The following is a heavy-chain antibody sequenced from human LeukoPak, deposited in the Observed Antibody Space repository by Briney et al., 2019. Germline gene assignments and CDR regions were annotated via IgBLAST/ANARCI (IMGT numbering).Heavy chain of an antibody. J-gene: IGHJ4*02. CDR3: ARDTTTVTTGGFDY. D-gene: IGHD4-17*01. V-gene: IGHV4-34*01. Sequence: SETLSLTCAVYGVSFSGYYWSWIRQPPGKGLEWIGEINHSGSTNYNPSLKSRVTISVDTSKNQFSLKLSSVTAADTAVYYCARDTTTVTTGGFDYWGQGTLVTVSS. CDR2: INHSGST. CDR1: GVSFSGYY.